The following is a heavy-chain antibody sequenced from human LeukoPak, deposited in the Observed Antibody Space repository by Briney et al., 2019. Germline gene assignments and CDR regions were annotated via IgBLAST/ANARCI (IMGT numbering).Heavy chain of an antibody. CDR1: GFTFSSYG. CDR2: ISYDGSNK. CDR3: AKDPGGSSSCIDY. V-gene: IGHV3-30*18. D-gene: IGHD6-13*01. Sequence: GGSLRLSCAASGFTFSSYGMHWVRQAPGKGLEWVAVISYDGSNKYYADSVEGRFTISRDNSKNTLYLQMNSLRAEDTAVYYCAKDPGGSSSCIDYWGQGTLVTVSS. J-gene: IGHJ4*02.